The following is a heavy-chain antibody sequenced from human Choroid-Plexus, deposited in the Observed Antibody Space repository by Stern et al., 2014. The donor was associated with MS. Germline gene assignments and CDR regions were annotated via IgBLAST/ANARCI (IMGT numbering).Heavy chain of an antibody. CDR1: GYIFTGYY. Sequence: QDQLVQSGAEVKKPGASVKVSCKTSGYIFTGYYIHWVRQAPGQGLEWMAWINPNTGGTKDAQEFQGRVTMSRDTSISTAYVELSSLTSDDTAVYYCARDQRGITIFGVVTDYYYLGMDVWGQGTTVTVSS. D-gene: IGHD3-3*01. CDR3: ARDQRGITIFGVVTDYYYLGMDV. J-gene: IGHJ6*02. V-gene: IGHV1-2*02. CDR2: INPNTGGT.